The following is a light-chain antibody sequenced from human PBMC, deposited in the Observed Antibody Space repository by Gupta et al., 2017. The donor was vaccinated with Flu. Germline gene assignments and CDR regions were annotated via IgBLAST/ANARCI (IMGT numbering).Light chain of an antibody. Sequence: QSVLTQPPSASGTPGQTNTLSCSGIGSNIGSYAVSCYHHLTGTPPNLLMHSNNKRHSGAPDRFSGSKSGTSAAMAISGLQSEEEADYYCESWEDSLSGHVLFGGGTKLTVL. CDR3: ESWEDSLSGHVL. CDR1: GSNIGSYA. CDR2: SNN. J-gene: IGLJ3*02. V-gene: IGLV1-44*01.